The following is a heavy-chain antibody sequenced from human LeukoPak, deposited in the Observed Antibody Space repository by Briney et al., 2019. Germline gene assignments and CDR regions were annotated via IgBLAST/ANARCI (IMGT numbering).Heavy chain of an antibody. CDR1: GFGVSGNF. J-gene: IGHJ4*02. Sequence: GGSLRLSCAVSGFGVSGNFMNWVRQAPGKGLEWVSVIHTGGSTYYADSVKGRFIISRDTSKNTLYLQMNRLRAEDTAVYHCARARDFDYWGQGTLVTVSS. V-gene: IGHV3-66*01. CDR3: ARARDFDY. CDR2: IHTGGST.